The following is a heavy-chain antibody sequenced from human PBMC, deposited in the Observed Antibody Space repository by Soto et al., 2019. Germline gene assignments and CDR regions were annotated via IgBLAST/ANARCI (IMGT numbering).Heavy chain of an antibody. CDR1: GGSISSGGYY. CDR3: ARGAYCSSTSCYLRNYYYMDV. J-gene: IGHJ6*03. D-gene: IGHD2-2*01. V-gene: IGHV4-31*03. CDR2: IYYSGST. Sequence: QMQLQESGPGLVKPSQTLSLTCTVSGGSISSGGYYWSWIRQHPGKGLEWIGYIYYSGSTYYNPSLKSRVTISVDTSKNQFSLKLSSVTAADTAVYYCARGAYCSSTSCYLRNYYYMDVWGKGTTVTVSS.